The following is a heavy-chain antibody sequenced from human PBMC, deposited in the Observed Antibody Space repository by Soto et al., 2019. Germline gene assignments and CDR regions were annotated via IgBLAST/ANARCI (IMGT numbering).Heavy chain of an antibody. CDR2: TIPILGIA. D-gene: IGHD4-17*01. J-gene: IGHJ4*02. CDR1: GGTFSSYT. Sequence: QVQLVQSGAEVKKPGSSVKVSCKASGGTFSSYTISWVRQAPGQGLEWMGRTIPILGIANYAQKFQGRVTITADKSTSTAYMELSSLRSEDTAVYYCARDRRDYGDYYFDYWGQGTLVTVSS. V-gene: IGHV1-69*08. CDR3: ARDRRDYGDYYFDY.